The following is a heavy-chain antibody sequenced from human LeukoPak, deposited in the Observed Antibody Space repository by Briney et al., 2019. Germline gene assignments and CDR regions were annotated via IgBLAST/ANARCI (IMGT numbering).Heavy chain of an antibody. D-gene: IGHD6-19*01. CDR2: IYDSGST. CDR3: GRDRGGSSGWSRPIDY. CDR1: GGSISRYY. J-gene: IGHJ4*02. V-gene: IGHV4-59*01. Sequence: SETLSLTCTVSGGSISRYYWNWIRQPPGKGLEWIGYIYDSGSTNYNPSLESRVTISVDTSKNQFSLKVMSVTSAGTAVYYCGRDRGGSSGWSRPIDYWGQGTLVTVSS.